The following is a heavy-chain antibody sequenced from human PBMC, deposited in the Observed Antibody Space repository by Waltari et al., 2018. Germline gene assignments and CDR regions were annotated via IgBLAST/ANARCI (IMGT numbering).Heavy chain of an antibody. V-gene: IGHV3-21*01. CDR3: ARWDVWGYFFDY. Sequence: EVQLVESGGGLVKPGGSLRLSCAASGFTFVRYDMNWVSQASRKALEWVSSISASSNYIYYADSVKGRFTISRDNAKSSLYLQMNSLRAEDTAVYYCARWDVWGYFFDYWGQGTLVTVSS. CDR2: ISASSNYI. D-gene: IGHD7-27*01. J-gene: IGHJ4*02. CDR1: GFTFVRYD.